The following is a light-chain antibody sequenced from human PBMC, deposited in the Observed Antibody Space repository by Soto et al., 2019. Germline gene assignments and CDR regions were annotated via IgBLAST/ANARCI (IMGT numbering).Light chain of an antibody. Sequence: EIVMTQSPATLSVSPGERATLSCRASHSVSSNLAWYQQKPGQAPRLLIYGASTRATGIPARISGSGSGTEFTLTISRLQSEDFAVYYCQQYNNRPFTFGPGTKVDIK. CDR3: QQYNNRPFT. CDR1: HSVSSN. J-gene: IGKJ3*01. V-gene: IGKV3-15*01. CDR2: GAS.